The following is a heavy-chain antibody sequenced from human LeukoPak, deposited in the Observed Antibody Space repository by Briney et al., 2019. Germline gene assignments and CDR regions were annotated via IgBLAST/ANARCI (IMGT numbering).Heavy chain of an antibody. D-gene: IGHD3-22*01. CDR1: GFTFSNAW. J-gene: IGHJ4*02. CDR3: TRGYYYDSSGYG. V-gene: IGHV3-15*01. Sequence: TGGSLRLSCGASGFTFSNAWMSWVRQAPGKGLEWVGRIKSKTDGGTTDYAAPVKGRFTISRDDSKNTLYLQMNSLKTEDTAVYYCTRGYYYDSSGYGWGQGTLVTVSS. CDR2: IKSKTDGGTT.